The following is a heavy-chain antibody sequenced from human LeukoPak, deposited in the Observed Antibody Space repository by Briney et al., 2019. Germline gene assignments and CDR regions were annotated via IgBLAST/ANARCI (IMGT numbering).Heavy chain of an antibody. CDR3: ARGMYYYDSSDIGGGYYFDH. V-gene: IGHV3-30*03. Sequence: PGGSLRLSCAASGFTFSSYSMHWVRQAPGKGLEWVPVISYHGSNKYYADSVKGRFTISRDNSKKTVFLQMNSLRAEDTAVYYCARGMYYYDSSDIGGGYYFDHWGQGTLVTVSS. J-gene: IGHJ4*02. CDR1: GFTFSSYS. CDR2: ISYHGSNK. D-gene: IGHD3-22*01.